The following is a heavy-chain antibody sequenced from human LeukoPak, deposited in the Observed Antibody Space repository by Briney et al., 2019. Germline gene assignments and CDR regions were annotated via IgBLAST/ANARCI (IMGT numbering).Heavy chain of an antibody. J-gene: IGHJ4*02. CDR2: IYYSGSA. CDR3: ARWSMTDFDY. CDR1: GGSISSSSYY. D-gene: IGHD2-21*02. Sequence: SETLSLTCTVSGGSISSSSYYWGWIRQPPGKGLEWIGNIYYSGSAYYNPSLKSRVTISVYTSKNQFSLKLSSVTAADTAVYYCARWSMTDFDYWGQGTLVPVSS. V-gene: IGHV4-39*01.